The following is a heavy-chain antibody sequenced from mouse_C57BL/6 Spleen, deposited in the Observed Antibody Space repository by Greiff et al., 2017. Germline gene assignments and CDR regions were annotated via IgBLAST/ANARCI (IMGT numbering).Heavy chain of an antibody. CDR2: IYPRDGST. D-gene: IGHD2-1*01. V-gene: IGHV1-78*01. J-gene: IGHJ2*01. CDR3: AIFGYGNPLDY. Sequence: QVQLKESDAELVKPGASVKISCKVSGYTFTDHTIHWMKQRPEQGLEWIGYIYPRDGSTKYNEKFKGKATLTADKSYSTAYRQLNSQTSEDSAVYFCAIFGYGNPLDYWGQGTTLTVST. CDR1: GYTFTDHT.